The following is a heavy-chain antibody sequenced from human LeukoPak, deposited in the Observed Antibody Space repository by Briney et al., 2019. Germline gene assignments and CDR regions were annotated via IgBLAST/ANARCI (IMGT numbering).Heavy chain of an antibody. D-gene: IGHD3-16*01. CDR2: ISSLSGTI. Sequence: GGSLRLSCAASGFIFSTYSMNWVRQAPGKGLEWVSYISSLSGTIYYADSVKGRFIISRDNAQNSLFLQMNSLRAEDTAVYYCVRDQGGAVSYWGQGTLVTVS. CDR3: VRDQGGAVSY. J-gene: IGHJ4*02. CDR1: GFIFSTYS. V-gene: IGHV3-48*01.